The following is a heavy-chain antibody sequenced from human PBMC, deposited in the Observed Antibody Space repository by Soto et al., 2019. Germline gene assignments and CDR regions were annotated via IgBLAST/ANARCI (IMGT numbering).Heavy chain of an antibody. CDR1: GGSISSSSYY. CDR3: ARQRRGGYWFAP. Sequence: PSETLSLTCTVSGGSISSSSYYWGWIRQPPGKGLEWIGSIYYSGSTYYNPSLKSRVTISVDTSKNQFSLKLSSVTAADTALYYCARQRRGGYWFAPWGQGTLVTVSS. V-gene: IGHV4-39*01. CDR2: IYYSGST. J-gene: IGHJ5*02.